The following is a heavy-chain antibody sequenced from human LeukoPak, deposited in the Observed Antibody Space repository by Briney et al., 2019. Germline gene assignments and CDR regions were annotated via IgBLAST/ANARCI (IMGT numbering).Heavy chain of an antibody. Sequence: PGGSLRLSCAASGFTFSSYGMHWVRQAPGKGLEWVAVIWYDGSNKYYADSVKGRFTISRDNSKNTLYLQMNSLRAEDTAVYYCARPIAAAGNWVDDAFDIWGQGTMVTVSS. CDR1: GFTFSSYG. CDR2: IWYDGSNK. D-gene: IGHD6-13*01. J-gene: IGHJ3*02. CDR3: ARPIAAAGNWVDDAFDI. V-gene: IGHV3-33*01.